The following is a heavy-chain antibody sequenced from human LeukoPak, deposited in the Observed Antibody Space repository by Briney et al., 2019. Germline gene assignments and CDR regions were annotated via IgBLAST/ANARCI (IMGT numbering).Heavy chain of an antibody. J-gene: IGHJ4*02. D-gene: IGHD2-8*01. V-gene: IGHV3-43D*04. CDR1: GFTFDDYA. CDR2: ISWDGGST. CDR3: AKDLGYCTNGVCYVAPDFDC. Sequence: GGSLRLSCAASGFTFDDYAIHWVRQAPGKGLEWVSLISWDGGSTYYADSVKGRFTISRDNSKNSLYLQMNSLRAEDTALYYCAKDLGYCTNGVCYVAPDFDCWGQGTLVTVSS.